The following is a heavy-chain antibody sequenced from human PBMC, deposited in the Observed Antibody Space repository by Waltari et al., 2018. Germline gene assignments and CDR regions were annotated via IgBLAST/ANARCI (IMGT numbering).Heavy chain of an antibody. CDR1: GYTLTELS. J-gene: IGHJ4*02. Sequence: QVQLVQSGAEVKKPGASVKVSCKVSGYTLTELSMHWVRQATGQGLEWMGWMKPNSGNTGKAQKFQGRVTLTRNTSIRPAYMGLSSLRSEATAVYYGARGDDHGGYGGGSGFGYWGQGTLVTVSS. CDR3: ARGDDHGGYGGGSGFGY. CDR2: MKPNSGNT. D-gene: IGHD4-17*01. V-gene: IGHV1-8*01.